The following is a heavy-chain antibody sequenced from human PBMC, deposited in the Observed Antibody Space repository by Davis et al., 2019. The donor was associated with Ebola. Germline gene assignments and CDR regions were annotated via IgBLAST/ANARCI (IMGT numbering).Heavy chain of an antibody. J-gene: IGHJ3*02. D-gene: IGHD3-3*01. V-gene: IGHV1-18*04. CDR2: ISAYNGNT. CDR1: GYTFTSYG. CDR3: ARDIYDFFGVVTEGDAFDI. Sequence: ASVKVSCKASGYTFTSYGISWVRQAPGQGLEWMGWISAYNGNTNYAQKLQGRVTMTTDTSTSTAYMELRSLRSDDTAVYYSARDIYDFFGVVTEGDAFDIWGQGTMVTVSS.